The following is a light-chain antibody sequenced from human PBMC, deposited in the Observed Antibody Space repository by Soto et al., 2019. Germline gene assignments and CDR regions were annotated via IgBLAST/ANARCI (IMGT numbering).Light chain of an antibody. J-gene: IGLJ3*02. CDR2: GNS. Sequence: QSALTQPASVSGPPGQSITISCTGTDTDIGAYNFVSWYQRHPGKAPKLIIYGNSNRPSGVPDRFSGSKSGTSASLAITGLQAEDEADYYCQSYDSSLSGWVFGGGTKLTVL. V-gene: IGLV2-14*03. CDR1: DTDIGAYNF. CDR3: QSYDSSLSGWV.